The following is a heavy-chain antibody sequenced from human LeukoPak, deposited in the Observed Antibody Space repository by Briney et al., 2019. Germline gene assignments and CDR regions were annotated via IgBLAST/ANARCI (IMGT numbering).Heavy chain of an antibody. D-gene: IGHD3-22*01. J-gene: IGHJ4*02. CDR1: GFTFSSYA. V-gene: IGHV3-23*01. Sequence: GGSLRLPCAASGFTFSSYAMSWVRQAPGKGLEWVSAISGSSGSTYYADSVKGRFTISRDNSKNTLYLQMNSLRAEDTAVYYCAKDSRITMIVVVIDYFDYWGQGTLVTVSS. CDR3: AKDSRITMIVVVIDYFDY. CDR2: ISGSSGST.